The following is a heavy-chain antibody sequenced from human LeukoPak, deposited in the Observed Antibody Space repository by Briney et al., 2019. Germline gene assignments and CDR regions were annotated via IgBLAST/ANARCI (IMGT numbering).Heavy chain of an antibody. CDR2: ISGSSNMI. V-gene: IGHV3-11*04. D-gene: IGHD3-9*01. CDR3: TRDLMDYDVSTGLHHYYMDV. J-gene: IGHJ6*02. CDR1: GSTFSDYS. Sequence: GGSLRLSCAASGSTFSDYSMSWIRQAPGKGLEWVSHISGSSNMIYYGESGRGRFTISRDNAKNTLYLQMNTLRVEDTAVYYCTRDLMDYDVSTGLHHYYMDVWGQGTTVTVSS.